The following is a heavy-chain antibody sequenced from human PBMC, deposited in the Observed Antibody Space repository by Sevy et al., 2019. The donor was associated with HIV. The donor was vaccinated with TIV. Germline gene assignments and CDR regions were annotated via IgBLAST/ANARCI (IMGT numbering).Heavy chain of an antibody. CDR1: GDSIRNFY. CDR3: ARASPEHYYGMDV. D-gene: IGHD1-26*01. CDR2: SYYSGST. Sequence: SESLSLSCSVSGDSIRNFYRSWIRQPPGKGLEWIGYSYYSGSTNYNPSLKSRVTISVDTSKNQFSLKLRSVTAADTAVYYCARASPEHYYGMDVWGQGITVTVSS. J-gene: IGHJ6*02. V-gene: IGHV4-59*01.